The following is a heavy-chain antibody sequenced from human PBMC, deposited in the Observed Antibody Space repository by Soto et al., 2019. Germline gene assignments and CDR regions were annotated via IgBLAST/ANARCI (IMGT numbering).Heavy chain of an antibody. J-gene: IGHJ4*02. Sequence: VQLVESGGGVVQPGRSLRLSCAASGFTFSSYGMHWVRQAPGKGLEWVAVISYDGSNKYYADSVKGRFTSSRDNSKNPLYLQMNSLRAEDTAVYYCAKVVFVVVTLPDFDYWGQGTLVTVSS. CDR1: GFTFSSYG. CDR3: AKVVFVVVTLPDFDY. D-gene: IGHD2-21*02. CDR2: ISYDGSNK. V-gene: IGHV3-30*18.